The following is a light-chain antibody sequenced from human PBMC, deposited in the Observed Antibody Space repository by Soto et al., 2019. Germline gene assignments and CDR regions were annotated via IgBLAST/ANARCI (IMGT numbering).Light chain of an antibody. V-gene: IGKV1-5*01. CDR3: QQYHTSSIT. Sequence: DIQMTQSPSTLSASVGDRVTITCRASQSISSWLAWYQQKPGKAPKLLIFDASSLESGTPSRFSGRRSGTQFTLTISSLQPDDFASYYCQQYHTSSITFGQGTRLEIK. J-gene: IGKJ5*01. CDR1: QSISSW. CDR2: DAS.